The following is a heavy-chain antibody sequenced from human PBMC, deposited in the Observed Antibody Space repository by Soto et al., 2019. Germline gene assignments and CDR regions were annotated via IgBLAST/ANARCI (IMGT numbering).Heavy chain of an antibody. Sequence: ASVKVSCKASGYIFTSCAIHWVRQAPGHRLEWMGWISPDNDNTRYSQKFQGRVTITRDTSASTAYMELSSLRSEDTAVYYCARSIVVVTALDYWGQGILVTVSS. CDR1: GYIFTSCA. V-gene: IGHV1-3*01. CDR2: ISPDNDNT. CDR3: ARSIVVVTALDY. D-gene: IGHD2-21*02. J-gene: IGHJ4*02.